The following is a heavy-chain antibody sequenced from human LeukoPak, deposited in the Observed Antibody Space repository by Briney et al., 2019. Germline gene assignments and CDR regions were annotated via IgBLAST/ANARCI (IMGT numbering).Heavy chain of an antibody. CDR2: IYYSGST. V-gene: IGHV4-59*12. Sequence: SETLSLTCTVSGGSISSYYWSWIRQPPGKGLEWIGYIYYSGSTNYNPSLKSRVTISVDTSKNQFSLKLSSVTAADTAVYYCARERLRVGTSWGQGTLVTVSS. J-gene: IGHJ4*02. D-gene: IGHD1-7*01. CDR1: GGSISSYY. CDR3: ARERLRVGTS.